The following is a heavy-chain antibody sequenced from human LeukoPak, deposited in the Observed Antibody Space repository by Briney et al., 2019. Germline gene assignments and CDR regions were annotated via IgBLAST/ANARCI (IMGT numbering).Heavy chain of an antibody. CDR2: IYYSGST. Sequence: PSETLSLTCTVSGGSISSRSYYWGWIRQPPGKGLEWIGSIYYSGSTYYNPSLKSRVTISVDTSKNQFSLKLSSVTAADTAVYYCARPTLGWSSGWYYWGQGTLVTVSS. J-gene: IGHJ4*02. CDR1: GGSISSRSYY. V-gene: IGHV4-39*01. CDR3: ARPTLGWSSGWYY. D-gene: IGHD6-19*01.